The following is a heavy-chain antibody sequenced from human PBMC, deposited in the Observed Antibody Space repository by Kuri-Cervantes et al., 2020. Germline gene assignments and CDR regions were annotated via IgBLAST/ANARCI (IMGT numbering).Heavy chain of an antibody. CDR1: GFPFSDYY. J-gene: IGHJ4*02. D-gene: IGHD3-16*01. Sequence: GESLKISCEVSGFPFSDYYMSWIRQAPGKGLECLSYISSTSSTIYYADSVKGRFTISRDNARASLYLQMNSLRAEDTAVYYCARDGGFMFDYCAQGTLVTVSS. CDR3: ARDGGFMFDY. CDR2: ISSTSSTI. V-gene: IGHV3-11*04.